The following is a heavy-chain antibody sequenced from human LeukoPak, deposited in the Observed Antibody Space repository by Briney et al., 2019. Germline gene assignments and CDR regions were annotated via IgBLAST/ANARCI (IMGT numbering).Heavy chain of an antibody. J-gene: IGHJ4*02. CDR3: ARDLGSVAGSYYFDY. V-gene: IGHV1-18*01. CDR2: ISAYNGNT. CDR1: GYTFTSYG. Sequence: ASVKVSCKASGYTFTSYGVSWVRQAPGQGLEWMGWISAYNGNTNYAQNVQGRVTMTTDTSTSTAYMELRSLRYDDTAVYYCARDLGSVAGSYYFDYWGQGTLVTVSS. D-gene: IGHD6-19*01.